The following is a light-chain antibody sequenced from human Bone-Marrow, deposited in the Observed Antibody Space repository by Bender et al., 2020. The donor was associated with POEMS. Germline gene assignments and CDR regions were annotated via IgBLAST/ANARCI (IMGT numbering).Light chain of an antibody. CDR1: NSNIGTNS. CDR2: RGN. Sequence: QSVLTQPPSASGTPGQRVTISCSGSNSNIGTNSVNCYQQFPGTAPKLLIYRGNQRPSGGPELFDAFKSGTAASLAISGLQSEDEGYYYCAAWDAGLSGGVFGGGTKLTVL. CDR3: AAWDAGLSGGV. J-gene: IGLJ3*02. V-gene: IGLV1-44*01.